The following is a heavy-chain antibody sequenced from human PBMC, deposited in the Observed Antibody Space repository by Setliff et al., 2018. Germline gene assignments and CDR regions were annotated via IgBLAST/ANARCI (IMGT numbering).Heavy chain of an antibody. Sequence: GGSLRLSCAASGFTVSTFSMHWVRQAPVKGLEWVATITDDGSNEFYADSVKGRFTVSRDNAKNTLYLQMNSLRAEDTAVYYCARDGHNVYYFDYWGLGTLVTVSS. CDR2: ITDDGSNE. D-gene: IGHD1-1*01. J-gene: IGHJ4*02. V-gene: IGHV3-30*03. CDR3: ARDGHNVYYFDY. CDR1: GFTVSTFS.